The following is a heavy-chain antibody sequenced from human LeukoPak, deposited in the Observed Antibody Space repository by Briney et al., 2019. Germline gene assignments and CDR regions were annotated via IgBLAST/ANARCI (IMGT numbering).Heavy chain of an antibody. J-gene: IGHJ4*02. Sequence: GGSLRLSCAASGFTFSSYAMHWVRQAPGKGLEWVAVISYDGSNKYYAASVKGRFTISRDNSKNTLYLQMNSLRAEDTAVYYCARDPGYRTPEYYFDYWGQGTLVTVSS. V-gene: IGHV3-30*04. D-gene: IGHD1-1*01. CDR1: GFTFSSYA. CDR2: ISYDGSNK. CDR3: ARDPGYRTPEYYFDY.